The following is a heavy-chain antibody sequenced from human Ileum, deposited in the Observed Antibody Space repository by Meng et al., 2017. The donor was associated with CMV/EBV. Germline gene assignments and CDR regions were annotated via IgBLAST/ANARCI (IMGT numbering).Heavy chain of an antibody. Sequence: ASVKVSCKASGYNFISYGISWVRQAPGQGPEWMGWINPYNGNTKYRQEVQGRVTMTTDTSTSTAYMELRSLISDDTAVYYCARDDYDFWIAYNYWGQGTLVTVSS. J-gene: IGHJ4*02. D-gene: IGHD3-3*01. CDR2: INPYNGNT. V-gene: IGHV1-18*01. CDR3: ARDDYDFWIAYNY. CDR1: GYNFISYG.